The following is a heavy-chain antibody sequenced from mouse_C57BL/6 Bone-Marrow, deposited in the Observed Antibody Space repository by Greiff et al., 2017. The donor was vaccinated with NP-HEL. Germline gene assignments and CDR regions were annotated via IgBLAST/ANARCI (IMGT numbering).Heavy chain of an antibody. J-gene: IGHJ3*01. CDR2: ISSGGSYT. CDR3: ARPYDYDVAWFAY. D-gene: IGHD2-4*01. CDR1: GFTFSSYG. V-gene: IGHV5-6*01. Sequence: EVQVVESGGDLVKPGGSLKLSCAASGFTFSSYGMSWVRQTPDKRLEWVATISSGGSYTYYPDSVKGRFTISRDNAKNTLYLQMSSLKSEDTAMYYCARPYDYDVAWFAYWGQGTLVTVSA.